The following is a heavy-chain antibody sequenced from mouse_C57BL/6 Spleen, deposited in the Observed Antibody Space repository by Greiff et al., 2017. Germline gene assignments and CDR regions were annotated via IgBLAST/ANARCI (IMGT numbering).Heavy chain of an antibody. CDR3: ARRDYDDVFAY. Sequence: EVQRVESGGGLVKPGGSLKLSCAASGFTFSDYGMHWVRQAPEKGLEWVAYISSGSSTIYYADTVKGRFTISRDNAKNTLFLQMTSLRSEDTAMYYCARRDYDDVFAYWGQGTLVTVSA. J-gene: IGHJ3*01. D-gene: IGHD2-4*01. CDR1: GFTFSDYG. CDR2: ISSGSSTI. V-gene: IGHV5-17*01.